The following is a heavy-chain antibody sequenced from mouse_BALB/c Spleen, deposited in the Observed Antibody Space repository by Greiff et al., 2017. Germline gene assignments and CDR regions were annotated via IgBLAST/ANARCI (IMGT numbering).Heavy chain of an antibody. D-gene: IGHD1-1*01. CDR2: ISDGGSYT. J-gene: IGHJ4*01. CDR3: ARGGYYYGSNYAMDY. Sequence: EVKLVESGGGLVKPGGSLKLSCAASGFTFSDYYMYWVRQTPEKRLEWVATISDGGSYTYYPDSVKGRFTISRDNAKNNLYLQMSSLKSEDTAMYYCARGGYYYGSNYAMDYWGQGTSVTVSS. CDR1: GFTFSDYY. V-gene: IGHV5-4*02.